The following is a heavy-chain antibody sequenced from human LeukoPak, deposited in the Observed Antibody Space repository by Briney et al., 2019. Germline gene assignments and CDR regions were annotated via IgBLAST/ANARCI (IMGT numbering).Heavy chain of an antibody. V-gene: IGHV3-21*01. CDR3: ARDPYSGSYVDYYYYYYMDV. Sequence: GGSLRLSCAASGFTFSSYAMSWVRQAPGKGLEWVSSITSSSSYIYYADSVRGRFTISRDNAKNSLYLQINSLRAEDTAVYYCARDPYSGSYVDYYYYYYMDVWGKGTTVTISS. CDR2: ITSSSSYI. J-gene: IGHJ6*03. D-gene: IGHD1-26*01. CDR1: GFTFSSYA.